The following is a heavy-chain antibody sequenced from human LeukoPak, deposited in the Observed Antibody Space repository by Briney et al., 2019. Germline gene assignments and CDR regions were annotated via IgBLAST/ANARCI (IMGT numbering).Heavy chain of an antibody. V-gene: IGHV4-34*01. J-gene: IGHJ4*02. CDR2: INHSGST. CDR3: AREMGATDY. D-gene: IGHD1-26*01. Sequence: SETLSLTCAVYGGSFSGYYWSWVRQPPGKGLEWIGEINHSGSTNYNPSLKSRVTISVDTSKNQFSLKLSSVTAADTAVYYCAREMGATDYWGQGTLVTVSA. CDR1: GGSFSGYY.